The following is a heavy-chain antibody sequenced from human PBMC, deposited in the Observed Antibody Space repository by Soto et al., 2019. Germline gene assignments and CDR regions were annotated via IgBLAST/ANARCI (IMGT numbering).Heavy chain of an antibody. CDR1: GFMFSDYA. D-gene: IGHD3-16*01. CDR2: LLRPGRST. V-gene: IGHV3-23*01. CDR3: AKDAIANDGIWLMDS. J-gene: IGHJ5*02. Sequence: GGSLRLSCAASGFMFSDYAMTWARQAPGKELEWVSGLLRPGRSTYYADSVKGRFTISGDTSANTVYLQMDSLRAEDTAVYYCAKDAIANDGIWLMDSWGQGTVVAVSS.